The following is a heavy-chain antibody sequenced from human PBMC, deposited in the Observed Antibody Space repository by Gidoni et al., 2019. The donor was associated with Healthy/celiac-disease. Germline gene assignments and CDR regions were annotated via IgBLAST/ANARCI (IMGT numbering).Heavy chain of an antibody. CDR1: GGSISSSSYY. J-gene: IGHJ3*02. CDR3: ARLNDYGDLERDAFDI. CDR2: IYYSGST. Sequence: QLQLQESGPGLVKPSETLSLTCTVSGGSISSSSYYWGWIRPPPGKGLEWIGSIYYSGSTYYNPSLKSRVTISVDTSKNQFSLKLSSVTAADTAVYYCARLNDYGDLERDAFDIWGQGTMVTVSS. D-gene: IGHD4-17*01. V-gene: IGHV4-39*01.